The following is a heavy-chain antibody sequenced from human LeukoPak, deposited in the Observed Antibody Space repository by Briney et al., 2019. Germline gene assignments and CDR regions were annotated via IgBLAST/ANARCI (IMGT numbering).Heavy chain of an antibody. Sequence: SETLSLTCTVSGDSISSGGHYWSWIRQHPGKGLEWIGYIYYTGSTYYNPSLKSRVTISVDKSKILFSLKLSSVTAADTAIYYCARDRVVGDRTGNVDVRGQGTTVTVSS. J-gene: IGHJ6*02. CDR1: GDSISSGGHY. D-gene: IGHD3-3*01. V-gene: IGHV4-31*03. CDR3: ARDRVVGDRTGNVDV. CDR2: IYYTGST.